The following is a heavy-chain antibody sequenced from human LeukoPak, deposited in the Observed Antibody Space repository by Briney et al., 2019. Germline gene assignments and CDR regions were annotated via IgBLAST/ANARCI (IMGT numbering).Heavy chain of an antibody. V-gene: IGHV3-23*01. CDR3: ASRSGYRYGHFDY. D-gene: IGHD5-18*01. J-gene: IGHJ4*02. Sequence: PGGSLRLSCAASGFTFSNYAMSWVRQAPGKGLEWVAAITSSGESTNYADSVKGRFTISRDNSKNTLYLQMNSLRAEDTAVYYCASRSGYRYGHFDYWGQGTLVTVSS. CDR1: GFTFSNYA. CDR2: ITSSGEST.